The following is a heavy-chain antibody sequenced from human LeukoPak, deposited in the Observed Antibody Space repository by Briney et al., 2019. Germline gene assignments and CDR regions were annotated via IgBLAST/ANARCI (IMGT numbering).Heavy chain of an antibody. CDR3: ARARYSYGPDAFDI. J-gene: IGHJ3*02. V-gene: IGHV1-18*01. CDR1: GYTFTSYG. CDR2: ISAYNGNT. Sequence: ASVKVSCKASGYTFTSYGISWVRQAPGQGLEWMGWISAYNGNTNYAQKLQGRVTMTTDTSTSTAYMELRSLRSDDTAVYYCARARYSYGPDAFDIWAKGQWSPSLQ. D-gene: IGHD5-18*01.